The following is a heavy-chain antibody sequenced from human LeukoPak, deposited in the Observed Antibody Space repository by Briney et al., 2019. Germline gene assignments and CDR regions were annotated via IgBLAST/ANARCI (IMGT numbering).Heavy chain of an antibody. CDR2: ISAYNDNT. V-gene: IGHV1-18*04. D-gene: IGHD3-22*01. CDR3: ASLKNYYDSSGYLVTDAFDI. J-gene: IGHJ3*02. Sequence: ASVKVSCKASGYTFTGYYMHWVRQAPGQGLEWMGWISAYNDNTNYAQKLQGRVTMTTDTSTSTAYMELRSLRPDDTAVYYCASLKNYYDSSGYLVTDAFDIWGQGTMVTVSS. CDR1: GYTFTGYY.